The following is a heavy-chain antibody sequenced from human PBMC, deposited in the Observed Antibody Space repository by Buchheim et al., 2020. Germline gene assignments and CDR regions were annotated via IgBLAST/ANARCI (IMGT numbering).Heavy chain of an antibody. CDR2: ISGIDPTV. CDR3: AREEYHGSGSYFSYYFDY. Sequence: EVQLVESGGGLVQAGGSLRLSCEASGFTFRTYSMNWVRQAPGMGLEWVSYISGIDPTVSYADSVKGRFTISRDNAKNSLYLQMHSLRAEDTAVYYCAREEYHGSGSYFSYYFDYWGQGTL. V-gene: IGHV3-48*01. J-gene: IGHJ4*02. CDR1: GFTFRTYS. D-gene: IGHD3-10*01.